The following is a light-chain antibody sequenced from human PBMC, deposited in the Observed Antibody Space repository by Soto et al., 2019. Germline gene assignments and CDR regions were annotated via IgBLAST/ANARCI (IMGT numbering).Light chain of an antibody. J-gene: IGKJ1*01. Sequence: EIVVTQSPATLSVSPGERATLSCRASQSVNSNLAWYQQKPGQAPRLLIYGASTRATGIAARFSGSGSGTEFTLTISSLQSEDFEVFYCQQYNNWPRTLGQGTKVDIK. CDR3: QQYNNWPRT. CDR1: QSVNSN. CDR2: GAS. V-gene: IGKV3-15*01.